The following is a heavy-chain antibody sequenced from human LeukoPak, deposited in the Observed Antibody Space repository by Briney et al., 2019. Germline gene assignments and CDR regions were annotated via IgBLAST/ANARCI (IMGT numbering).Heavy chain of an antibody. Sequence: ASETLSLTCTVSGASVSGSPYYWGWIRQPPGKGLEWIGSIYSSGSTYYNASLQSRVTISIETSKNQISLRLNSVTAADTAVYYCARSLPDYFYDSSGYPYYFDFWGQGSLVTVSS. CDR1: GASVSGSPYY. CDR3: ARSLPDYFYDSSGYPYYFDF. V-gene: IGHV4-39*07. J-gene: IGHJ4*02. D-gene: IGHD3-22*01. CDR2: IYSSGST.